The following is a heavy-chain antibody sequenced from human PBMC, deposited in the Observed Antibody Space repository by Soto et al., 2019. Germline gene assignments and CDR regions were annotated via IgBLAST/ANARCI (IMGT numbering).Heavy chain of an antibody. J-gene: IGHJ5*02. CDR3: ARSYYDSTGFAVDP. D-gene: IGHD3-22*01. Sequence: SETLSLTCNVSGASVSHGYWSWIRQPPGKGLEWIGFMYFGGSFNYNPSLTSRATISVETSKNQFSMKLTSVTDSDTAVYYCARSYYDSTGFAVDPWGQGTLVTVS. CDR2: MYFGGSF. CDR1: GASVSHGY. V-gene: IGHV4-59*02.